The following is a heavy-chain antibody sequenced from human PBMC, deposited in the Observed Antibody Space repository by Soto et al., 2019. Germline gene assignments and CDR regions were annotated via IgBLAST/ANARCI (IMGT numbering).Heavy chain of an antibody. D-gene: IGHD3-3*01. J-gene: IGHJ4*02. V-gene: IGHV3-23*01. Sequence: EVQLLESGGGLVQPGGSLRLSCAASGFTFSSYAMSWVRQAPGKGLEWVSAISGSGGSTYYADSVKGRFTSSRDNSKNTLYLQRNSLRAEATSVYYCAKYRRYDFWSGYSNDYWGQGTLVTVSS. CDR1: GFTFSSYA. CDR2: ISGSGGST. CDR3: AKYRRYDFWSGYSNDY.